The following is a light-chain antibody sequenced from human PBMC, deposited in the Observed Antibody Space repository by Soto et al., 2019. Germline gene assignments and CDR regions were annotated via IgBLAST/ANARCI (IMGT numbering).Light chain of an antibody. J-gene: IGKJ5*01. CDR2: DAS. V-gene: IGKV1-33*01. Sequence: QMSPSPSLLSGSVGDTVTITFQATQDISHYLNWYQQKPGKALKLLIYDASNLHPGVPSRFRGSGSGTEFSFNITSLQPEDVATYYCQQYDNLPLTFGQGTRLEIK. CDR1: QDISHY. CDR3: QQYDNLPLT.